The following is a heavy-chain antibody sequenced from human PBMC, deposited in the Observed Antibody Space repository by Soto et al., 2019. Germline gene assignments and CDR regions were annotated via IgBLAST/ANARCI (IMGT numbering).Heavy chain of an antibody. D-gene: IGHD4-17*01. CDR1: GFTFSSYG. CDR2: ISDDGSHR. J-gene: IGHJ4*02. CDR3: AKGENYGELDY. Sequence: QVQLVESGGGVVQPGRSRRLSCAASGFTFSSYGMHWVRQTPGKGLEWVAVISDDGSHRYYADSVEGRFTISRDNSKNPLYLQMNSLRAEDTAVYYCAKGENYGELDYWGQGTLVT. V-gene: IGHV3-30*18.